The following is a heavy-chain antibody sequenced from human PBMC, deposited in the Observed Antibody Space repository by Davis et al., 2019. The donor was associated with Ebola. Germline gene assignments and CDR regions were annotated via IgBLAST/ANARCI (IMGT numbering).Heavy chain of an antibody. V-gene: IGHV3-30*02. D-gene: IGHD3-10*01. CDR1: GFRFSDYG. CDR2: IQYDGNSE. J-gene: IGHJ4*02. CDR3: HRSRVGNFDY. Sequence: GGSLRLSCAASGFRFSDYGMHWVRQAAGKGLEWVAFIQYDGNSEYYGDSVKGRFSISRDNSKNTVFLQMNSLRPEDTGLYYCHRSRVGNFDYWGQGTLVSVSS.